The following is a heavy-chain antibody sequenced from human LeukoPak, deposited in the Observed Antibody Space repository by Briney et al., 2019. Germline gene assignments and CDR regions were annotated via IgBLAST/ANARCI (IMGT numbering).Heavy chain of an antibody. Sequence: KSSETLSLTCTVSGDSIRGYYWSWIRQPPGKGLEWIGYVYYIGSTNYNPSLKSRLTMSVDTSKNQVSLRLSSVTAAAAAVSYCARGRRLVTATPYYFDSWGRGTLVTVSS. J-gene: IGHJ4*02. CDR3: ARGRRLVTATPYYFDS. CDR1: GDSIRGYY. V-gene: IGHV4-59*01. D-gene: IGHD2-15*01. CDR2: VYYIGST.